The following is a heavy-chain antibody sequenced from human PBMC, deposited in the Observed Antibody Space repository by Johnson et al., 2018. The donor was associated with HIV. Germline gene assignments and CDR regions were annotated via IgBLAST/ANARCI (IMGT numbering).Heavy chain of an antibody. Sequence: VQLVESGGGLVQPAGSLRLSCAASGFTFSSYAMHWVRQAPGKGLEYVSAISSNGGSTYYANSVKGRFTISRDNSKNTLYLQMGSLRAEDMAVYYCARDSIPYVVVTLGAFDIWGQGTMVTVSS. J-gene: IGHJ3*02. CDR1: GFTFSSYA. CDR2: ISSNGGST. D-gene: IGHD3-22*01. V-gene: IGHV3-64*01. CDR3: ARDSIPYVVVTLGAFDI.